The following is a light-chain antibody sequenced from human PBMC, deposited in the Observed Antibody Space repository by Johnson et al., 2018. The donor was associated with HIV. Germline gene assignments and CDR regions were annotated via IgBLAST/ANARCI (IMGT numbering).Light chain of an antibody. J-gene: IGLJ1*01. V-gene: IGLV1-51*01. CDR1: SSNIGNNY. CDR3: GTWDSSLSAYV. CDR2: DSY. Sequence: QSVLTQPPSVSAAPGQKVTISCSGSSSNIGNNYVSWYQQLPGTAPKVLIYDSYKRPSGIPDRFSGSKSGTSATLGINGLQTGDEADYYCGTWDSSLSAYVVGTGTKVTVL.